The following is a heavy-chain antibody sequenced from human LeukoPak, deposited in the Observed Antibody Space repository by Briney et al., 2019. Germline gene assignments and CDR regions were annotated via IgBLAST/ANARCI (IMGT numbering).Heavy chain of an antibody. CDR2: IYPGDSDT. V-gene: IGHV5-51*01. D-gene: IGHD3-22*01. Sequence: GESLKISCKGSGYSFTSYWIGWVRQMPGKGLEWMGIIYPGDSDTRYSPSFQGQVTISADKSISTAYLQWSSLKASDTAMYYCVTHDSSGYPFPDAFDIWGQGTMVTVSS. CDR3: VTHDSSGYPFPDAFDI. J-gene: IGHJ3*02. CDR1: GYSFTSYW.